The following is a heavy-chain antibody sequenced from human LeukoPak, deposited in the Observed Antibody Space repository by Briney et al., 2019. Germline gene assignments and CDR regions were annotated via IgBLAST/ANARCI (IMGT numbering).Heavy chain of an antibody. CDR3: ARDQWPTDYYYYMDV. CDR1: GYTFTGYY. D-gene: IGHD6-19*01. J-gene: IGHJ6*03. CDR2: INPNSGGT. V-gene: IGHV1-2*02. Sequence: ASVTVSCQASGYTFTGYYMHWVRQAPGQGLEWMGWINPNSGGTNYAQKFQGRVTMTRDTSISTAYMELSRLRSDDTAVYYCARDQWPTDYYYYMDVWGKGTTVTVSS.